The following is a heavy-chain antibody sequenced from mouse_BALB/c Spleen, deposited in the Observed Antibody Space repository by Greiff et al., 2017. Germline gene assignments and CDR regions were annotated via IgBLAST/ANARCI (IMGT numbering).Heavy chain of an antibody. Sequence: VQRVESGGGLVQPGGSRKLSCAASGFTFSSFGMHWVRQAPEKGLEWVAYISSGSSTIYYADTVKGRFTISRDNPKNTLFLQMTSLRSEDTAMYYCARSNYGNYVRFAYWGQGTLVTVSA. CDR3: ARSNYGNYVRFAY. CDR1: GFTFSSFG. D-gene: IGHD2-1*01. V-gene: IGHV5-17*02. CDR2: ISSGSSTI. J-gene: IGHJ3*01.